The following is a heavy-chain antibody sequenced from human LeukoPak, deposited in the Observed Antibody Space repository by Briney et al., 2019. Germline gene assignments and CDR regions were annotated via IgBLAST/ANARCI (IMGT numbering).Heavy chain of an antibody. Sequence: GASVKVSCKASGGTFSSYAISWVRQAPGQGLEWMGRINPNSGGANYAQKFQGRVTMTRDTSISTAYMELSRLRSDDTAVYYCARVCSSTSCYNPDFDYWGQGTLVTVSS. CDR2: INPNSGGA. D-gene: IGHD2-2*02. V-gene: IGHV1-2*06. J-gene: IGHJ4*02. CDR1: GGTFSSYA. CDR3: ARVCSSTSCYNPDFDY.